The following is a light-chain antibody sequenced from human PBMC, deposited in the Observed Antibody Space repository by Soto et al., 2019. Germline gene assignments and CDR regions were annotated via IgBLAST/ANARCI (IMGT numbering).Light chain of an antibody. CDR3: QHYHGYPFT. V-gene: IGKV1-5*01. J-gene: IGKJ3*01. CDR2: DAS. CDR1: QSVNTW. Sequence: DIQMTQSPSTLSASVGARVTITCRASQSVNTWLAWYQQKPGKAPVLLIYDASSLKSGVPSRFRGSGSGTEFTLTITSLQPDDFAIYYCQHYHGYPFTFGPRTKVNI.